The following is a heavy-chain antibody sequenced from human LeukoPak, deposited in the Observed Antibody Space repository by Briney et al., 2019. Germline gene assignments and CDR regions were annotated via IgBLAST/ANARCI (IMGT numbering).Heavy chain of an antibody. D-gene: IGHD2-21*01. V-gene: IGHV1-69*05. CDR3: ARSALFDAFDI. J-gene: IGHJ3*02. CDR1: GGTFSSYA. CDR2: IIPIFGTA. Sequence: GASVKVSCKASGGTFSSYAISWVRQAPGQGLEWMGGIIPIFGTANYAQKFQGRVTITTDESTSTAHMELSSLRSEDTAVYYCARSALFDAFDIWGQGTMVTVSS.